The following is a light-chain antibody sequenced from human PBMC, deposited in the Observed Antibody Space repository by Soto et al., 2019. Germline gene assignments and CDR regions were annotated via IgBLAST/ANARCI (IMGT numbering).Light chain of an antibody. Sequence: EIGMTQSPATLSVSPGERATLSCRASQSVSRNVAWYQQKPGQAPRLLINDASTRATGISVRFSGSGSGTEFTLTISSLQSEDFAVYYCQQYNNWLWTFGQGTKVEIK. V-gene: IGKV3-15*01. CDR2: DAS. CDR1: QSVSRN. J-gene: IGKJ1*01. CDR3: QQYNNWLWT.